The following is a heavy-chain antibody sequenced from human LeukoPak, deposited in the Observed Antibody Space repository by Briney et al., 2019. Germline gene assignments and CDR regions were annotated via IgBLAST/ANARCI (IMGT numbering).Heavy chain of an antibody. J-gene: IGHJ4*02. Sequence: QSGGSLRLSCAASGFTFSSYAMHWVRQAPGKGLEWVAVISYDGSNKYYADSVKGRFTISRDNSKNTLYLQMNSLRAEDTAVYYCAKGQGAFWSGYVDYWGQGTLVTVSS. CDR1: GFTFSSYA. CDR3: AKGQGAFWSGYVDY. V-gene: IGHV3-30-3*01. CDR2: ISYDGSNK. D-gene: IGHD3-3*01.